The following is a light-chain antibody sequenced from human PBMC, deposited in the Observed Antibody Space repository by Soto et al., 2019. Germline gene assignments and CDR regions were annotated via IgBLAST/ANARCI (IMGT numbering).Light chain of an antibody. V-gene: IGKV1-5*01. J-gene: IGKJ2*01. Sequence: DIQMTQSPSILSASVGDRVAITCRASESMSNWLAWYQQKPGKAPKVLIYDASRLQSGVPERFSGSGSGTEFTLTISSLQADDIATYYCQQYKSYSYTFGQGTNLEI. CDR1: ESMSNW. CDR3: QQYKSYSYT. CDR2: DAS.